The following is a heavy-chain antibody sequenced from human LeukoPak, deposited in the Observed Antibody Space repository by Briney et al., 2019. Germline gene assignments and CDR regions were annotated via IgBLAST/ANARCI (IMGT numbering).Heavy chain of an antibody. CDR3: ARSGGNFYSSTWYGH. V-gene: IGHV5-51*01. Sequence: GESLKISCKGSGYSFTSYWIAWVRQMPGKGLEWMGIIYPGDSDTRYSPSFQGQVTISADKSISTAYLQWSSPKASDTAMYYCARSGGNFYSSTWYGHWGQGTLVTVSS. CDR2: IYPGDSDT. J-gene: IGHJ1*01. D-gene: IGHD6-13*01. CDR1: GYSFTSYW.